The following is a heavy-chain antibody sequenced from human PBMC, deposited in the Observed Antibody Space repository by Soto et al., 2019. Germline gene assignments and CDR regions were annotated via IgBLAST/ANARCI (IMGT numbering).Heavy chain of an antibody. V-gene: IGHV4-59*01. CDR1: GGSISSYY. CDR3: ARVRYIPHRVIDP. D-gene: IGHD1-20*01. CDR2: IYYSGST. Sequence: PSETLSLTCTVSGGSISSYYWSWIRQPPGKGLEWIGYIYYSGSTNYNPSLKSRVTISVDTSKNQFSLKLSSVTAADTAVYYCARVRYIPHRVIDPWGQGTLVTVSS. J-gene: IGHJ5*02.